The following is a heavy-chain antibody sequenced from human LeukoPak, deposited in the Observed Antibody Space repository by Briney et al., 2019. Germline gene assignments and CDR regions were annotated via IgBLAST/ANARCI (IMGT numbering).Heavy chain of an antibody. J-gene: IGHJ4*02. D-gene: IGHD5-24*01. CDR1: GLTFSDYH. V-gene: IGHV3-11*01. CDR3: AREKEMTFDY. Sequence: GGSLRLSCAASGLTFSDYHMSWIRQAPGKGLEWVSHISDNGRTKYYANSVQGRFTVSRDNAKNSLYLQMNSLRADDTAVYYCAREKEMTFDYWGQGTLVTVSS. CDR2: ISDNGRTK.